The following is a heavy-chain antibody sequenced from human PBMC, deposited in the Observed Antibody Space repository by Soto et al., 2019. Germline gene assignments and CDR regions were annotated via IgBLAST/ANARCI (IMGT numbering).Heavy chain of an antibody. Sequence: QVQLQQWGAGSLKPSETLSLTCGVYGGSFSAYSWTWLRQSPGKGQEWIGEITHGGSTDYNPALKSRLVMSVDTSKNQFSLRVTSVTAADAAVYFCARARFDSWSHIYYGLDVWGQGTTVTVSS. CDR3: ARARFDSWSHIYYGLDV. D-gene: IGHD3-3*01. J-gene: IGHJ6*02. CDR2: ITHGGST. CDR1: GGSFSAYS. V-gene: IGHV4-34*01.